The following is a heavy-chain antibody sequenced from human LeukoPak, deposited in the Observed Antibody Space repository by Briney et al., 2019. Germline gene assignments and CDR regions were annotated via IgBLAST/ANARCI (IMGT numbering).Heavy chain of an antibody. D-gene: IGHD3-22*01. CDR2: IYYSGST. J-gene: IGHJ4*02. CDR3: ARVRDYDSSGTSDY. V-gene: IGHV4-30-4*08. CDR1: GGSISSGDYY. Sequence: SETLSLTCTVSGGSISSGDYYWSWIRQPPGKGLEWIGYIYYSGSTYYNPSLKSRVTISVDTSKNQFSLKLSSVTAADTAVYYCARVRDYDSSGTSDYWGQGTLVTVSS.